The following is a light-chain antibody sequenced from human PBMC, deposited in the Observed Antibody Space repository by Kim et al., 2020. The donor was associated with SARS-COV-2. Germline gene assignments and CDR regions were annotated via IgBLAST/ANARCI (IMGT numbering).Light chain of an antibody. Sequence: VLMMQSPATLSVSPGDSATLSCRASQNLGDSLAWYQHKPGQAPRVLIYKAYTRATNIPARFSGSGSGTEFTLTISSLQSKDCALYYCQQFRASPITFGGGTKVDIK. V-gene: IGKV3-15*01. J-gene: IGKJ4*01. CDR2: KAY. CDR1: QNLGDS. CDR3: QQFRASPIT.